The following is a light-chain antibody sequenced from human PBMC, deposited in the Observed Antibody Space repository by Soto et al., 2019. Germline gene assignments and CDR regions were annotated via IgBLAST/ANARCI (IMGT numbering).Light chain of an antibody. CDR2: GAS. J-gene: IGKJ1*01. CDR3: QQYGSSGT. Sequence: EVVLTQSPGTLSLSPGERATLSCRASQSVSNNYLAWYQQKPGQAPRLLIYGASNRATGIPDRSSGSGSGTDFTLTISRLEPEDFAVYYCQQYGSSGTFGQGTNVDIK. V-gene: IGKV3-20*01. CDR1: QSVSNNY.